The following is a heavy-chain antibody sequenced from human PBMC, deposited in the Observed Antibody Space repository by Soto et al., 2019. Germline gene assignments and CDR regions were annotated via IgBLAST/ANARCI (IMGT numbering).Heavy chain of an antibody. D-gene: IGHD3-22*01. V-gene: IGHV3-30*04. J-gene: IGHJ4*02. Sequence: GGSLRLSCAASGFTFSDYAMHWVRQAPGKGLEWVTLISYDGSEKYYADSVKGRFTISRDNSKNTLYLQMNSLGAEATAVYYCASDSSDSSGYYYSHFDYWGQGT. CDR2: ISYDGSEK. CDR3: ASDSSDSSGYYYSHFDY. CDR1: GFTFSDYA.